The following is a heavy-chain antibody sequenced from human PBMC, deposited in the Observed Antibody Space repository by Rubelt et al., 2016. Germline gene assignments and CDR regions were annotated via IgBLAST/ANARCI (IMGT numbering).Heavy chain of an antibody. CDR1: GFSFSNYA. CDR3: AKKDQLKAFDI. J-gene: IGHJ3*02. CDR2: MSETGSKI. V-gene: IGHV3-23*01. Sequence: EVQLLESGGGLVQPGGSLRLSCVASGFSFSNYAMSWVRQAPGKGLEWLAAMSETGSKIGYTDSVKVRFTNSRDNSKNTLYMQMNDLSAEDTAVYYCAKKDQLKAFDIWGQGTMVTVSS.